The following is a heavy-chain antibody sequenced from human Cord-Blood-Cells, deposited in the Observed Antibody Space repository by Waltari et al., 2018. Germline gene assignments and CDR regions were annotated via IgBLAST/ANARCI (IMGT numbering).Heavy chain of an antibody. V-gene: IGHV3-30*18. D-gene: IGHD3-3*01. CDR1: GFTFSSYG. Sequence: QVQLVESGGGVVQPGRSLRLSCAASGFTFSSYGMHWVRQDPGKGLEWVAVISYDGSNKYYADSVKGRFTISRDNSKNTLYLQMNSLRAEDTAVYYCAKERLSFSSGYYAFDIWGQGTMVTVSS. J-gene: IGHJ3*02. CDR3: AKERLSFSSGYYAFDI. CDR2: ISYDGSNK.